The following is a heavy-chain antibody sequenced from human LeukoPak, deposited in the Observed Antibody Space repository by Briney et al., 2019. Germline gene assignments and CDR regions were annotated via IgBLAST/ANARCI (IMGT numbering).Heavy chain of an antibody. CDR3: ARRRSVRVSWYLDY. Sequence: ASVKVSCKASGYTFTGYYMHWVRQAPGQGLEWMGWINPNSGGTNYAQKFQGRVTMTRDTSKNQFSLKLSSVTAADTAVYYCARRRSVRVSWYLDYWGQGTLVTVSS. CDR1: GYTFTGYY. V-gene: IGHV1-2*02. J-gene: IGHJ4*02. CDR2: INPNSGGT. D-gene: IGHD6-13*01.